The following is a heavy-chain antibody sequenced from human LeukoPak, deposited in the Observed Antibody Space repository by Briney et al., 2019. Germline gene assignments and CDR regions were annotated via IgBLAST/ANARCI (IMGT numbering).Heavy chain of an antibody. CDR1: GGTFSSYA. J-gene: IGHJ5*02. Sequence: GASVKFACKASGGTFSSYAISWVRQAPGQGLQWMGGIIPIFGTANYAQKFQGRVTITTDESTSTAYMELSSLRPEDTAVYYCARVGGWDCSSTSCHGFDPWGQGTLVTVSS. V-gene: IGHV1-69*05. CDR2: IIPIFGTA. D-gene: IGHD2-2*01. CDR3: ARVGGWDCSSTSCHGFDP.